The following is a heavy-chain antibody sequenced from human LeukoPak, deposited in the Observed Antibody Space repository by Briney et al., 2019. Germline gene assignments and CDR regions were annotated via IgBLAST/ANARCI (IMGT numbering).Heavy chain of an antibody. CDR3: ARGIVLTVYASFDY. Sequence: KPSETLSLTCAVNGGSFRGYYWTWIRQPPGKGLEWIGEINHSGGTNYNPSPKSRVTISVDTSKNQFSLKLSSVTAADTAVYYCARGIVLTVYASFDYWGLGTLVTVSS. V-gene: IGHV4-34*01. J-gene: IGHJ4*02. CDR1: GGSFRGYY. D-gene: IGHD2-8*01. CDR2: INHSGGT.